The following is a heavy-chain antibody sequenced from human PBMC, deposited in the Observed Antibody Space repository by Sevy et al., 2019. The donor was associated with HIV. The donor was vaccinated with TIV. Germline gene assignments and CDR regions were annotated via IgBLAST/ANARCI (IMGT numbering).Heavy chain of an antibody. J-gene: IGHJ4*02. D-gene: IGHD3-3*01. V-gene: IGHV4-39*01. CDR3: ARHPTPMRILGGFLEWLPYFDY. CDR2: IYYSGST. Sequence: SETLSLTCTVSGGSISSSSYYWGWIRQPPGKGLEWIGSIYYSGSTYYNPSLKSRVTISVDTSKNQFSLKLSSVTAADTAVYYCARHPTPMRILGGFLEWLPYFDYWGQGTLVTVSS. CDR1: GGSISSSSYY.